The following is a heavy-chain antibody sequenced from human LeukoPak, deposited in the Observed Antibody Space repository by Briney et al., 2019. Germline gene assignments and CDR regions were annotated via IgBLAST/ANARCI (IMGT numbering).Heavy chain of an antibody. CDR3: ARDAPYYDSSGYYISDAFDI. V-gene: IGHV3-48*04. D-gene: IGHD3-22*01. Sequence: GGTLRLSCAASGLAFSNYVMNWVRQAPGKGLEWVSGITGSGGTTYYADSVKGRFTIARENAKNSLYLQMSSLRAEDTAVYYCARDAPYYDSSGYYISDAFDIWGQGTMVTVSS. CDR2: ITGSGGTT. J-gene: IGHJ3*02. CDR1: GLAFSNYV.